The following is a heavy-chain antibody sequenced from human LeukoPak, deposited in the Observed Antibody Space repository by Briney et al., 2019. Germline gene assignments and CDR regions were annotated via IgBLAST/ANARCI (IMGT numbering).Heavy chain of an antibody. CDR3: ARPSYSSSWSDAFDI. Sequence: GESLKISCRGSGNSFTNYWIAWVRQMPGKGLEWMGIIYPGDSDTRYSPSFQGQVTISADKSISSAYLQWSSLKTSDTAMYYCARPSYSSSWSDAFDIWGQGTMVTVSS. CDR2: IYPGDSDT. J-gene: IGHJ3*02. V-gene: IGHV5-51*01. D-gene: IGHD6-13*01. CDR1: GNSFTNYW.